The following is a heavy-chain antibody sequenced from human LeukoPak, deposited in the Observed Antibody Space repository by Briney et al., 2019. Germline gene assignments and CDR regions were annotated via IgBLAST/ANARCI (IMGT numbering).Heavy chain of an antibody. Sequence: GGSLRLSCATSEFTFSSYWMSWLRQAPGKGLEWVANIKQDGSEEYYVDSVRGRFTISRDNAKNSLYLRMNSLRAEDTAVYHCARISSTTGVAWGGYLDLWGQGTLVAVSS. D-gene: IGHD2-8*01. V-gene: IGHV3-7*03. CDR2: IKQDGSEE. CDR3: ARISSTTGVAWGGYLDL. CDR1: EFTFSSYW. J-gene: IGHJ4*02.